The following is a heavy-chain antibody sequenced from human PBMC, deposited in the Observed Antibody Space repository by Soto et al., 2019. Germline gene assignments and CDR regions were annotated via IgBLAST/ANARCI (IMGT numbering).Heavy chain of an antibody. J-gene: IGHJ5*02. CDR3: ARSTYKGDWNYNWFDP. CDR2: TYYRSKWYN. D-gene: IGHD1-7*01. Sequence: KQSQTLSLTCAISGDSVSSNSAAWNWIRQSPSRGLEWLGRTYYRSKWYNDYAVSVKSRITINPDTSKNQFSLQLNSVTPEDTAVYYCARSTYKGDWNYNWFDPWGQGTLVTVSS. CDR1: GDSVSSNSAA. V-gene: IGHV6-1*01.